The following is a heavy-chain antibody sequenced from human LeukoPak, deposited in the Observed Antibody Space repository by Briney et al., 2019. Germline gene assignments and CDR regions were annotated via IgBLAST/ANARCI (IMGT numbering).Heavy chain of an antibody. V-gene: IGHV4-4*07. Sequence: SETLSLTCTVSGGSISSYFWTWIRQPAGKGLEWIGHIYTSGSTNFNPSLKSRVTMSVDTSKNQFSLKLSSVTAADTAVYYCARDSAAMVTDWGQGTLVTVSS. J-gene: IGHJ4*02. D-gene: IGHD5-18*01. CDR2: IYTSGST. CDR3: ARDSAAMVTD. CDR1: GGSISSYF.